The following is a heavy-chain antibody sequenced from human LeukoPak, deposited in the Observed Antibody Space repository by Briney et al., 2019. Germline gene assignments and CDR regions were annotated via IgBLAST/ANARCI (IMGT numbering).Heavy chain of an antibody. Sequence: PSETLSLTCAVYGGSFSGYYWSWIRQPPGKGLEWIGEINHSGSTNYNPSLKSRVTISVDTSKNQFSLKLSSVTAADTAVYYCARGAARWELRGWFDPWGQGTLVTVSS. CDR3: ARGAARWELRGWFDP. D-gene: IGHD1-26*01. CDR2: INHSGST. J-gene: IGHJ5*02. CDR1: GGSFSGYY. V-gene: IGHV4-34*01.